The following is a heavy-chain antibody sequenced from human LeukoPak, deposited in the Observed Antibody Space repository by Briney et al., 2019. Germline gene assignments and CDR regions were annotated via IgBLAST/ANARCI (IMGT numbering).Heavy chain of an antibody. CDR3: ACIYSYGYYFDY. Sequence: SETLSLTCTVSGGSISSSSYYWGWIRQPTGKGLEWIGCIYYSGSTYYNPSLKSRVTISVDTSRNQFSLKLSSVTAADTAVYYCACIYSYGYYFDYWGQGTLVTVSS. CDR1: GGSISSSSYY. V-gene: IGHV4-39*01. J-gene: IGHJ4*02. D-gene: IGHD5-18*01. CDR2: IYYSGST.